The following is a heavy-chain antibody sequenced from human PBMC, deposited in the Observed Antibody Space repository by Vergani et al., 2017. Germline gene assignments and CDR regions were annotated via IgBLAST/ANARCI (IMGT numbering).Heavy chain of an antibody. J-gene: IGHJ4*02. CDR2: ISGSGGST. CDR1: GFTFSSYA. D-gene: IGHD5-18*01. CDR3: ARDDSYGYEGHLWLGY. V-gene: IGHV3-23*01. Sequence: EVQLLESGGGLVQPGGSLRLSCAASGFTFSSYAMSWVRQAPGKGLEWVSAISGSGGSTYYADSVKGRFTISRDNSKNTLYLQMNSLRAEDTAVYYCARDDSYGYEGHLWLGYWGQGTLVTVSS.